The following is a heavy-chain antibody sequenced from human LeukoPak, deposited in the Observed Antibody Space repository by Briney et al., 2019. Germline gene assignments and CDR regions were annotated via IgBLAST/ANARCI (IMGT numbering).Heavy chain of an antibody. J-gene: IGHJ4*02. Sequence: LEWVSAISGSGGSTYYADSVKGRFTISRDNSTNTPYLQMNSLRPEDTAVYYCARDPAGTRDSYFDYWGQGTLVTVSS. D-gene: IGHD1-7*01. CDR2: ISGSGGST. V-gene: IGHV3-23*01. CDR3: ARDPAGTRDSYFDY.